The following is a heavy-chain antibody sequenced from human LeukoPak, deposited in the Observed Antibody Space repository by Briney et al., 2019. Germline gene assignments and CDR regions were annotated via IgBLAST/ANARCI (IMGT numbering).Heavy chain of an antibody. CDR2: ISYDGSNK. CDR3: AKELHAGRAYDY. D-gene: IGHD5-24*01. Sequence: GGSLRLSCAASGFTFSSYGMHWVRQAPGKGLEWVAVISYDGSNKYYADSVKGRFTISRDNSKNTLYLQMNSPRAEDTAVYYCAKELHAGRAYDYWGQGTLVTVSS. CDR1: GFTFSSYG. V-gene: IGHV3-30*18. J-gene: IGHJ4*02.